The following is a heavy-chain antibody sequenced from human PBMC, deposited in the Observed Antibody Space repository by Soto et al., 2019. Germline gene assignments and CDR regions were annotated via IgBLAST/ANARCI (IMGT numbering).Heavy chain of an antibody. CDR1: GFTLSSYY. Sequence: EVQLVESGGGLVQPGGSLRLSCAASGFTLSSYYISWVRQAPGKGLEWVGNIKGDGSDTHYVDSVKGRFTISRGNAENSMYLQMNNLRAEDTGMYYCARDPVTADWGQGTLVTVSS. J-gene: IGHJ4*02. V-gene: IGHV3-7*03. CDR2: IKGDGSDT. CDR3: ARDPVTAD.